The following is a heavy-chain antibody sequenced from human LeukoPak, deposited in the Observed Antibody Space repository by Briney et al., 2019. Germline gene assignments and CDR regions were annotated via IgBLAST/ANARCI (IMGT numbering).Heavy chain of an antibody. CDR3: AKEFKRDCSSTSCYTGAFDI. J-gene: IGHJ3*02. V-gene: IGHV3-23*01. CDR2: ISGSGGST. Sequence: GGSLRLSCAASGFTFSSYAMSWVRQAPGKGLEWVSAISGSGGSTYYADSVKGRFTISRDNSKNTLSLQMNSLRAEDTAVYYCAKEFKRDCSSTSCYTGAFDIWGQGTMVTVSS. CDR1: GFTFSSYA. D-gene: IGHD2-2*02.